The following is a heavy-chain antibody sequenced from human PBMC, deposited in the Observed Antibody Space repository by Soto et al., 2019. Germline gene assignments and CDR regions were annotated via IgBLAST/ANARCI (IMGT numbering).Heavy chain of an antibody. CDR1: GFTFSRYW. D-gene: IGHD5-18*01. Sequence: GGSLRLSCAASGFTFSRYWMHWVRQAPGRGLVWVSRISGGGTTTSYADSVKGRFTISRDNAKNTLYLQMDTLRAEDTAIYYCARGGGHSYDGSDYWGQGNLVTVSS. J-gene: IGHJ4*02. CDR3: ARGGGHSYDGSDY. V-gene: IGHV3-74*01. CDR2: ISGGGTTT.